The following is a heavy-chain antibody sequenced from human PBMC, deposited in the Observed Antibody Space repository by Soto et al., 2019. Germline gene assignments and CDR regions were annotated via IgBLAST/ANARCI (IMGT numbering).Heavy chain of an antibody. Sequence: SQTLSLTCAISGDSVSSNSAAWNWIRQSPSRGLEWLGRTYYRSKWYNDYAVSVKSRITINPDTSKNQFSLQLNSVTPEDTAVYYCARDRCSSTSCYKGTYYYYGMDVWGQGTTVTV. J-gene: IGHJ6*02. V-gene: IGHV6-1*01. D-gene: IGHD2-2*02. CDR1: GDSVSSNSAA. CDR2: TYYRSKWYN. CDR3: ARDRCSSTSCYKGTYYYYGMDV.